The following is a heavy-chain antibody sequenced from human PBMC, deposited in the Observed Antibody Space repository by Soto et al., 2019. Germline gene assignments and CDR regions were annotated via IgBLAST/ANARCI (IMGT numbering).Heavy chain of an antibody. CDR3: ARGIAARTSGHYYGMDV. CDR2: IWFDGSYK. Sequence: GGSLRLSCAASGFTFSTYGMVWVRQAPGKGLEWVADIWFDGSYKYYGDSVKGRFTISRDNSKNTLYLQMDRLRAEDTAVYYCARGIAARTSGHYYGMDVWGQGTKVTVPS. V-gene: IGHV3-33*01. D-gene: IGHD6-6*01. J-gene: IGHJ6*02. CDR1: GFTFSTYG.